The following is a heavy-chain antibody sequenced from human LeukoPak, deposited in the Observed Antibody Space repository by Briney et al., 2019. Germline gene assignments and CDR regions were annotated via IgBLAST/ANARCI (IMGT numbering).Heavy chain of an antibody. CDR3: AREYDILTAFDI. CDR2: ITSSSSHI. D-gene: IGHD3-9*01. CDR1: GFTFSSYS. Sequence: GGSQRLSCAASGFTFSSYSMNWVRQAPGKGLEWVSSITSSSSHIYYGDSVKGRFTISRDNARNSLYLQMNSLRAEDTAVYYCAREYDILTAFDIWGQGTMVTVSS. V-gene: IGHV3-21*01. J-gene: IGHJ3*02.